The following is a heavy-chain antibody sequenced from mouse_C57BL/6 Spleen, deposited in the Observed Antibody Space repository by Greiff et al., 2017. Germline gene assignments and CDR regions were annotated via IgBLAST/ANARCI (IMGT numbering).Heavy chain of an antibody. CDR2: ISSGGSYT. CDR3: ARQTYGSILYWYFDV. V-gene: IGHV5-6*01. D-gene: IGHD1-1*01. Sequence: EVQRVESGGDLVKPGGSLKLSCAASGFTFSSYGMSWVRQTPDKRLEWVATISSGGSYTYYPDSVKGRFTISRDNAKNTLYLQMSSLKSEDTAMYYCARQTYGSILYWYFDVWGTGTTVTVSS. CDR1: GFTFSSYG. J-gene: IGHJ1*03.